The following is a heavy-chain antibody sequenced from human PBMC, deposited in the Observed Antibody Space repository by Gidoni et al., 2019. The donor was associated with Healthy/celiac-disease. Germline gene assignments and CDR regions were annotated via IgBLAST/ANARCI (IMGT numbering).Heavy chain of an antibody. J-gene: IGHJ6*03. V-gene: IGHV3-33*01. Sequence: QVQLVESGGGVVQPGRSLSLPCAASGFTFSSYGMHWVRQAPGKGLEWVAVIWYDGSNKYYADSVKGRFTISRDNSKNTLYLQMNSLRAEDTAVYYCARGGPALDYYYMDVWGKGTTVTVSS. CDR2: IWYDGSNK. CDR3: ARGGPALDYYYMDV. CDR1: GFTFSSYG.